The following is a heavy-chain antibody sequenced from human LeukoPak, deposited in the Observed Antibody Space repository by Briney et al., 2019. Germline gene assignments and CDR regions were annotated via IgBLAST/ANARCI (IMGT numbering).Heavy chain of an antibody. D-gene: IGHD6-19*01. CDR1: GGSFSGYY. J-gene: IGHJ2*01. V-gene: IGHV4-34*01. CDR3: ARVLEGSSGQHWYFDL. Sequence: PSETLSLTCAVYGGSFSGYYWSWIRQPPGKGLEWIGEINHSGSTNYNPSLKSRVTISVDTSKNQFSLRLSSVAAADTAVYYCARVLEGSSGQHWYFDLWGRGTLVTVSS. CDR2: INHSGST.